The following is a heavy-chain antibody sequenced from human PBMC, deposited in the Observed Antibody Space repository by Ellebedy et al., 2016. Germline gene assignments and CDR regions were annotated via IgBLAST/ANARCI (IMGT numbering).Heavy chain of an antibody. CDR2: INHSGST. CDR1: GGSFSGYY. CDR3: ARGVPPGGPFFDY. V-gene: IGHV4-34*01. D-gene: IGHD2-15*01. Sequence: SETLSLXXAVYGGSFSGYYWSWIRQPPGKGLEWIGEINHSGSTNYNPSLKSRVTISVDTSKNQFSLKLSSVTAADTAVYYCARGVPPGGPFFDYWGQGTLVTVSS. J-gene: IGHJ4*02.